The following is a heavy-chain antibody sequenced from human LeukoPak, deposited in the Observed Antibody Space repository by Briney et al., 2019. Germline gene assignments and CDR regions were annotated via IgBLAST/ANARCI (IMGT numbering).Heavy chain of an antibody. J-gene: IGHJ4*02. D-gene: IGHD7-27*01. V-gene: IGHV4-59*01. CDR1: GDFITASY. CDR2: LYYSGST. CDR3: ATNTGTVLDY. Sequence: PSETLSLTCTVSGDFITASYWSWIRQPPGKGLEWIGYLYYSGSTEYNPSLRSRATITLKMSKHQFSLNVTSVPAADTAVYYCATNTGTVLDYWGQGALVTVSS.